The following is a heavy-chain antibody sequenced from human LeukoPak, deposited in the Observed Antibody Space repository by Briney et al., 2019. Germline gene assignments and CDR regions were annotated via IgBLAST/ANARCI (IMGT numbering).Heavy chain of an antibody. V-gene: IGHV3-23*01. CDR1: GFTFSSYA. CDR3: AKFLPTHIVVANYFFDY. CDR2: ISGSGGST. Sequence: GGSLRLSCAASGFTFSSYAMSWVRQAPGKGLEWVSAISGSGGSTYYADSVKGRFTISRDNSKNTLYLQMNSLRAEDTAVYYCAKFLPTHIVVANYFFDYWGQGTLVTVSS. J-gene: IGHJ4*02. D-gene: IGHD2-21*01.